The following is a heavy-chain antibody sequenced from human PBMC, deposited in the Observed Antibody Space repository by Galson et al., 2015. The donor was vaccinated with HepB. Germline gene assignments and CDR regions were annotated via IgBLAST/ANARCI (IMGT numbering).Heavy chain of an antibody. J-gene: IGHJ5*02. D-gene: IGHD5-12*01. Sequence: SLRLSCAASGFTFDDYAMHWVRQAPGKGLEWVSGISWNSGSIGYADSVKGRFTISRDNAKNSLYLQMNSLRAEDTALYYCAKEAEYSGYSVWGWFDPWGQGTLVTVSS. CDR3: AKEAEYSGYSVWGWFDP. CDR1: GFTFDDYA. V-gene: IGHV3-9*01. CDR2: ISWNSGSI.